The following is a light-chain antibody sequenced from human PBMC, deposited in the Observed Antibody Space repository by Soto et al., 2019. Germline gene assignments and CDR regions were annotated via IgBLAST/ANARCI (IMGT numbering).Light chain of an antibody. J-gene: IGLJ1*01. CDR1: SSNIRTNT. V-gene: IGLV1-44*01. Sequence: QSVLAQPPSASGTPGQRVTISCSGSSSNIRTNTVNWYHQLPGTAPKLLIYSNNQRPSGVPDRFSGSKSGTSASLAISGLQSEDEADYYCAAWDDSLNGYVFGTGTKLTVL. CDR3: AAWDDSLNGYV. CDR2: SNN.